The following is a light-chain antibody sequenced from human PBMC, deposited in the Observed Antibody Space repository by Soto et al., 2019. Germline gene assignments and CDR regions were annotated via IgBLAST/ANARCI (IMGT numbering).Light chain of an antibody. CDR2: EVS. J-gene: IGLJ1*01. CDR3: SSFTSSSTFV. CDR1: SSDVGGYNY. Sequence: QSALTQPASVSGSPGQSITLSCTGTSSDVGGYNYVSWYQQHPGKAPKLMIYEVSNRPSGVSNRFSGSTSGNTASLTISGLQAEDEADYYCSSFTSSSTFVFGTGTKLTVL. V-gene: IGLV2-14*01.